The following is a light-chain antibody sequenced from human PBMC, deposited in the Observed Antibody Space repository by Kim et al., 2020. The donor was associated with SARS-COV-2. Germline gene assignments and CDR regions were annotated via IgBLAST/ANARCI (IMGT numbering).Light chain of an antibody. Sequence: GHSITISCTGTSSGVGGYDYVSWFQRHPGKAPRLVIFDVTDRPSVVSNRFSGSKSGNTASLTISGLQAEGEADYYCSSYTSSDTLVFGGGTKVTVL. CDR3: SSYTSSDTLV. CDR2: DVT. CDR1: SSGVGGYDY. V-gene: IGLV2-14*03. J-gene: IGLJ2*01.